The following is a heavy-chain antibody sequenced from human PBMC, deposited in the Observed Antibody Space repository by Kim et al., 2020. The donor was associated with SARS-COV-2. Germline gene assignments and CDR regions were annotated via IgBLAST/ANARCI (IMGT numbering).Heavy chain of an antibody. D-gene: IGHD6-19*01. CDR2: IYYSGST. J-gene: IGHJ4*02. V-gene: IGHV4-59*01. CDR1: GGSISSYY. CDR3: ARASEGSSGWYYFDY. Sequence: SETLSLTCTVSGGSISSYYWSWIRQPPGKGLEWIGYIYYSGSTNYNPSLKSRVTISVDTSKNQFSLKLSSVTAADTAVYYCARASEGSSGWYYFDYWGQGTLVTVSS.